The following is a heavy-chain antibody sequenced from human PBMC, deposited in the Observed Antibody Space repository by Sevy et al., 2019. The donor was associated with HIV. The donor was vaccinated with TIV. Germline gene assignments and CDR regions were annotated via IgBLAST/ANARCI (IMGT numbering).Heavy chain of an antibody. D-gene: IGHD6-13*01. CDR2: ISASGGSI. Sequence: GGSLRLSCAASGFIFNSYVMNWVRQAPGKGLEWVSAISASGGSIYYTDSVKGRFTISRDNSKNTLYLQMNSLRAEDTAVYYCEGITTAGWDYWGQGTLVTVSS. CDR1: GFIFNSYV. J-gene: IGHJ4*02. CDR3: EGITTAGWDY. V-gene: IGHV3-23*01.